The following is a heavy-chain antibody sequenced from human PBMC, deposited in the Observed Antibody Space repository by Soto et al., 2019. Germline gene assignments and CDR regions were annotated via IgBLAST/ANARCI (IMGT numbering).Heavy chain of an antibody. J-gene: IGHJ5*02. Sequence: GASVKVSCKASGYTFTSHAMHWVRQAPGQRLEWMGWINAGNGNTKYSQKFQGRVTITTDTSASTAYMELSSLRSEDTAVYYCARDVIAAAGTSWFDPWGKGPLFTVS. D-gene: IGHD6-13*01. CDR1: GYTFTSHA. CDR3: ARDVIAAAGTSWFDP. CDR2: INAGNGNT. V-gene: IGHV1-3*01.